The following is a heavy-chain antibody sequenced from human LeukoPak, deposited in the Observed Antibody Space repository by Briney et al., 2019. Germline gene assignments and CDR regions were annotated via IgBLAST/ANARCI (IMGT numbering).Heavy chain of an antibody. CDR1: GYTFTSYG. Sequence: ASVKVSRKASGYTFTSYGISWVRQAPGQGLEWMGWISAYNGNTNYAQKLQGRVTMTTDTSTSTAYMELRSLRSDDTAVYYCARDQYRFGELSPYYYGMDVWGQGTTVTVSS. V-gene: IGHV1-18*01. CDR2: ISAYNGNT. D-gene: IGHD3-10*01. CDR3: ARDQYRFGELSPYYYGMDV. J-gene: IGHJ6*02.